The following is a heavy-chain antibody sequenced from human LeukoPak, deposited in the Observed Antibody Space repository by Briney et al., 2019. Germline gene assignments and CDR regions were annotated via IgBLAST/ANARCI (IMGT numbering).Heavy chain of an antibody. Sequence: PSETLSLTCTVSGGSISSSSYYWGWIRQPPGKGLEWIGSIYYSGSTYYNPSLKSRVTISVDTSKNQFSLKLSSVTAADTAVYYCAREDSSSGYYYYYMDVWGKGTTVTVSS. D-gene: IGHD6-6*01. CDR3: AREDSSSGYYYYYMDV. V-gene: IGHV4-39*02. J-gene: IGHJ6*03. CDR1: GGSISSSSYY. CDR2: IYYSGST.